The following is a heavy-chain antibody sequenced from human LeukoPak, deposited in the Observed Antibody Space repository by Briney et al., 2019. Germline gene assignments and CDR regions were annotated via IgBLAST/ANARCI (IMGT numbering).Heavy chain of an antibody. CDR2: ISGSGGST. D-gene: IGHD5-24*01. CDR3: SREFRGYNRLRIYYYYMDV. CDR1: GFTFRRYG. Sequence: GGSLRLSCAASGFTFRRYGMTWVRQAPGKGLEWVSSISGSGGSTFYADSVKGRFTISRDNSKNTLYLQMNSLKTEDTAVYYCSREFRGYNRLRIYYYYMDVWGKGTTVSVSS. V-gene: IGHV3-23*01. J-gene: IGHJ6*03.